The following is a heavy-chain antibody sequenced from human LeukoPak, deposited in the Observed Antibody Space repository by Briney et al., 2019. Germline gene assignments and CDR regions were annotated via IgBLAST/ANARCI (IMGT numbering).Heavy chain of an antibody. CDR3: AKSPYYYDSSFFDY. V-gene: IGHV3-30*02. CDR2: IWYDGSNK. Sequence: GGSLRLSCAASGFTFSSYGMHWVRQAPGKGLEWVAVIWYDGSNKYYADSVKGRFTISRDNSKNTLYLQMNSLRAEDTAVYYCAKSPYYYDSSFFDYWGQGTLVTVSP. CDR1: GFTFSSYG. J-gene: IGHJ4*02. D-gene: IGHD3-22*01.